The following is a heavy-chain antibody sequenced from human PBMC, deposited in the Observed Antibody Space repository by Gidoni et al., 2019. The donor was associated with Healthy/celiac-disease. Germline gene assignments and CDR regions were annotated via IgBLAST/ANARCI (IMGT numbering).Heavy chain of an antibody. CDR1: GYTFTSYY. CDR2: INPSGGST. CDR3: ARGGVSSTSCLNCYYYGMDV. V-gene: IGHV1-46*01. D-gene: IGHD2-2*01. Sequence: QVQLVQSGAEVKKPGASVKVSCKASGYTFTSYYMHWVQQAPGQGLEWMGIINPSGGSTSYEQKFQGRVTMTRDTSTSKVYMELSSLRSEDTAVYYCARGGVSSTSCLNCYYYGMDVWGQGTTVTVSS. J-gene: IGHJ6*02.